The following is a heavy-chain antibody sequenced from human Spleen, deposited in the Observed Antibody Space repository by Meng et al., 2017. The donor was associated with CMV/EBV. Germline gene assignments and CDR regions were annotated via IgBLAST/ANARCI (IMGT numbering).Heavy chain of an antibody. CDR2: LRHDGSNK. J-gene: IGHJ6*02. V-gene: IGHV3-30*02. CDR3: ARDDGSGNVYDFYFGMDV. Sequence: GGSLRLSCTASGFSFSTSAMHWVRQPPGKGLEWVAFLRHDGSNKYYSASVKGRFTISRDNSKNSVYLQMNSLRAEDTAVYYCARDDGSGNVYDFYFGMDVWGPGTTVTVSS. D-gene: IGHD3-10*01. CDR1: GFSFSTSA.